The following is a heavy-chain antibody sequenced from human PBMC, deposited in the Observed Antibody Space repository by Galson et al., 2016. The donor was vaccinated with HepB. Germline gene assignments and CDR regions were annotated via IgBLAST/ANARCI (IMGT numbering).Heavy chain of an antibody. D-gene: IGHD2-21*02. Sequence: SETLSLTCSVSGGSFSSNNYFWGWIRQPPGKGLEWIGSSHYSGITNYNPSLKSRVTISGDTSKKKFSLKLSSVTAADTAVYYCALLYCGGDCSPDGYYYYYMDVWGKGTTVTVSS. J-gene: IGHJ6*03. CDR2: SHYSGIT. CDR1: GGSFSSNNYF. CDR3: ALLYCGGDCSPDGYYYYYMDV. V-gene: IGHV4-39*01.